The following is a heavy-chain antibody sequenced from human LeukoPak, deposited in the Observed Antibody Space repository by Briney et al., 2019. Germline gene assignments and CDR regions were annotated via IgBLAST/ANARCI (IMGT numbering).Heavy chain of an antibody. Sequence: PGGSLRLSCAASEFTINSYAMSWVRQAPGKGLEWVAVISYDGSNKYYADSVKGRFTISRDNSKNTLYLQMNSLRAEDTAVYYCARAASIAVADFDYWGQGTLVTVSS. V-gene: IGHV3-30-3*01. D-gene: IGHD6-19*01. CDR1: EFTINSYA. J-gene: IGHJ4*02. CDR2: ISYDGSNK. CDR3: ARAASIAVADFDY.